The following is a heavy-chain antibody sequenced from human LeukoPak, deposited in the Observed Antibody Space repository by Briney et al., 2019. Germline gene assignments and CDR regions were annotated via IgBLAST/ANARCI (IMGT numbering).Heavy chain of an antibody. J-gene: IGHJ4*02. D-gene: IGHD2-2*01. CDR1: GFTFSSYS. Sequence: GGSLRLSCAASGFTFSSYSMSWVRQAPGKGLEWVSSISSSSSYIYYADSVKGRFTISRDNAKNSLYLQMNSLRAEDTAVYYCARRARCSSTSCSRSYFDYWGQGTLVTVSS. V-gene: IGHV3-21*01. CDR3: ARRARCSSTSCSRSYFDY. CDR2: ISSSSSYI.